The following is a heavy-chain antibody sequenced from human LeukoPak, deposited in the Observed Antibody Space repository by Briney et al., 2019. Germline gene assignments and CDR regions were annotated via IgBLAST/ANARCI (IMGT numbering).Heavy chain of an antibody. CDR2: ARNKDNSYTA. J-gene: IGHJ4*02. Sequence: GGSLRLSCAASGFTFSDHYMDWVRQAPGKGLEWIGRARNKDNSYTAEYAASVKGRFTISRDDSKNSLYLQMNSLKTEDTAVYYCARAIVAAPGVDYWGQGTLVTVSS. CDR3: ARAIVAAPGVDY. V-gene: IGHV3-72*01. CDR1: GFTFSDHY. D-gene: IGHD2-21*01.